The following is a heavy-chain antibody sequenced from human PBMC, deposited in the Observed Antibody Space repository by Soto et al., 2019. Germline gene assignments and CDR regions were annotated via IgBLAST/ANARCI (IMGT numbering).Heavy chain of an antibody. Sequence: QVQLVESGGGVVQPGRSLRLSCAASGFTFSSYVMHWVRQAPGKGLEWVAFISYDGNNDQYADSVKGRFTISRDNSKNTLYLQLNRLRPEDTAVYFCAREPHESSGYYLWYFDYCGQGTLVTVSS. CDR3: AREPHESSGYYLWYFDY. V-gene: IGHV3-30-3*01. CDR1: GFTFSSYV. J-gene: IGHJ4*02. D-gene: IGHD3-22*01. CDR2: ISYDGNND.